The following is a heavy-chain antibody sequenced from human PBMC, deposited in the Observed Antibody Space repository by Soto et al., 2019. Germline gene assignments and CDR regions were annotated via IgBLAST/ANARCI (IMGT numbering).Heavy chain of an antibody. V-gene: IGHV3-23*01. CDR3: AKTRGAMIYAISVYGMDV. Sequence: PGVSVRLCVADAECSFSGGAMNWVRQAQGKGLEWVSIISGSADSTFYADSVKGRFTISRDNSKSTLYLQINSLRAEDTAVYYCAKTRGAMIYAISVYGMDVWGQGTTVTVSS. D-gene: IGHD2-8*01. J-gene: IGHJ6*02. CDR1: ECSFSGGA. CDR2: ISGSADST.